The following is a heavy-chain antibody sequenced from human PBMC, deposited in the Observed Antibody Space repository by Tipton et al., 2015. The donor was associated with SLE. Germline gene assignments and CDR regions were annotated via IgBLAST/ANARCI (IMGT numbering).Heavy chain of an antibody. CDR3: ARRGSYSGYYYYGMDV. Sequence: TLSLTCTLSGGSIRNYYWSWIRQPPGKGLEWIGTISYSGSTYYNPSLKSRVTISVDTSKNQFSLKLSSVTAADTAVYYCARRGSYSGYYYYGMDVWGQGTTVTVSS. V-gene: IGHV4-59*12. CDR1: GGSIRNYY. CDR2: ISYSGST. J-gene: IGHJ6*02. D-gene: IGHD1-26*01.